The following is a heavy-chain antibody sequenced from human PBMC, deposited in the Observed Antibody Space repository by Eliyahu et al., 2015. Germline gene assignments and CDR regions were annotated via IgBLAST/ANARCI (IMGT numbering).Heavy chain of an antibody. V-gene: IGHV1-46*01. CDR1: GYTFXXYY. CDR3: ATRGYYYDSSGGGMDV. D-gene: IGHD3-22*01. CDR2: INPSGGST. Sequence: QVQLVQSGAEVKKPGASVKVSCKASGYTFXXYYMHWVRQAPGQGLEXMGIINPSGGSTSYAQKXQGRVTMTRDTSTSTVYMELSSLRSEDTAVYYCATRGYYYDSSGGGMDVWGQGTTVTVSS. J-gene: IGHJ6*02.